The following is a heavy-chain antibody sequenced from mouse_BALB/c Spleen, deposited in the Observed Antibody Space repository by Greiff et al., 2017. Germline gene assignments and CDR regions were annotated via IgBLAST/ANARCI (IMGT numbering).Heavy chain of an antibody. CDR2: IWAGGST. CDR3: ARDDYGSYFDY. CDR1: GFSLTSYG. V-gene: IGHV2-9*02. Sequence: QVQLQQSGPGLVAPSQSLSITCTVSGFSLTSYGVHWVRQPPGKGLEWLGVIWAGGSTNYNSALMSRLSISKDNSKSQVFLKMNSLQTDDTAMYYCARDDYGSYFDYWGQGTTLTVSS. J-gene: IGHJ2*01. D-gene: IGHD1-2*01.